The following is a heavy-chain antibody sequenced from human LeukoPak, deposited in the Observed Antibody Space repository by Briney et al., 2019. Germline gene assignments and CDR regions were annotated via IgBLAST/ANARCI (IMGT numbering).Heavy chain of an antibody. D-gene: IGHD6-6*01. J-gene: IGHJ5*02. V-gene: IGHV3-23*01. CDR1: GFTFSSYA. Sequence: GGSLRLSCAASGFTFSSYAMSWVRQAPGKGLEWVSAIGGSGGSTYYADSVKGRFTISRDNSKNTLYLQMNSLRAEDTAVYYCARSIAARPDWFDPWGQGTLVTVSS. CDR2: IGGSGGST. CDR3: ARSIAARPDWFDP.